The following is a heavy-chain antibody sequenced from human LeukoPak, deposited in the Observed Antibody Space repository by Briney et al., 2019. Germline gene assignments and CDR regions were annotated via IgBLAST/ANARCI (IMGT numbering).Heavy chain of an antibody. Sequence: GGSLRLSCAASGFTFSSYAMHWVRQAPGKGLEYVSAISSNGGSTYYANSVKGRFTISRDNSKNTLYLQMGSLRAEDMAVYFCARGIYTSSPRNPKNFFDYWGQGTLVTVS. D-gene: IGHD2-2*02. V-gene: IGHV3-64*01. J-gene: IGHJ4*02. CDR3: ARGIYTSSPRNPKNFFDY. CDR2: ISSNGGST. CDR1: GFTFSSYA.